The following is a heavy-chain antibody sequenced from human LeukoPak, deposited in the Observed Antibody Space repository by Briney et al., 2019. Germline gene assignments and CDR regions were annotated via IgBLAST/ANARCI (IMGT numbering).Heavy chain of an antibody. Sequence: GGSLRLSCAASGFTFDDYTMHWVRQAPGKGLEWVSLISWDGGSTYYADSVKGRFTISRDNSKNSLYLQMNSLRAEDTAVYYCARDLQELVRYNWFDPWGQGTLVTVSS. CDR3: ARDLQELVRYNWFDP. V-gene: IGHV3-43*01. CDR2: ISWDGGST. J-gene: IGHJ5*02. D-gene: IGHD6-13*01. CDR1: GFTFDDYT.